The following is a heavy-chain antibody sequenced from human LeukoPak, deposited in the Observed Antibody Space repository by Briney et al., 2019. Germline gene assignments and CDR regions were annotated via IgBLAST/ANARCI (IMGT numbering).Heavy chain of an antibody. CDR2: IYYSGST. J-gene: IGHJ4*02. Sequence: SETLSLTCTVSGGSISSYYWSWIRQPPGKGLEWIGYIYYSGSTNYNPSLKSRVTISVKTSKNQFSLKLSSVTAADTAVFYCAREGDYYDSSGQNPFDYWGQGTLVTVSS. CDR3: AREGDYYDSSGQNPFDY. V-gene: IGHV4-59*12. CDR1: GGSISSYY. D-gene: IGHD3-22*01.